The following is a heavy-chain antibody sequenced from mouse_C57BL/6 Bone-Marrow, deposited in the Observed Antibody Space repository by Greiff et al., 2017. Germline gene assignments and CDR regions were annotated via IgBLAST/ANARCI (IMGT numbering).Heavy chain of an antibody. CDR2: IDTSDSYT. V-gene: IGHV1-69*01. J-gene: IGHJ4*01. CDR3: ADGYYAMDY. CDR1: GYTFTSYW. D-gene: IGHD2-3*01. Sequence: QVQLQQPGAELVMPGASVKLSCKASGYTFTSYWMHWVKQRPGQGLEWIGEIDTSDSYTNYNQKFKGKSTLTVDKSSSTAYMQLSSLTSEDSAVYYCADGYYAMDYWGQGTSVTVSS.